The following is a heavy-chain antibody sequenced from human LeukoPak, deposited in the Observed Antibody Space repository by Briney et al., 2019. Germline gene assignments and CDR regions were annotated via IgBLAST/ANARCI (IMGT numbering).Heavy chain of an antibody. V-gene: IGHV4-59*01. J-gene: IGHJ5*02. D-gene: IGHD6-19*01. CDR1: GGSISSYY. CDR2: IYYSGST. CDR3: ARDPSSSGWYNWFDP. Sequence: SETLSLTCTVSGGSISSYYWSWIRQPPGKGLEWIGYIYYSGSTNFNPSLKSRVTISVDTSKNQFSLNLSSVTAADTAVYYCARDPSSSGWYNWFDPWGQGTLVTVSS.